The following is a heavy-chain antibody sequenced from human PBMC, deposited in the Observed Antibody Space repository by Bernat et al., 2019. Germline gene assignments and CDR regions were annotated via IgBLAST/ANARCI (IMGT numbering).Heavy chain of an antibody. J-gene: IGHJ4*01. D-gene: IGHD3-10*01. CDR3: VRDNTSGACDY. CDR2: ISYDGSNK. Sequence: QVQLVESGGGVVQPGRSLRLSCAASGFTFSSYAMHWVRQAPGKGLEWVAVISYDGSNKYYADSVKGRFTISRDNSKNSQYLQMNSLRVEDTALYYFVRDNTSGACDYWGRGTLVSVS. V-gene: IGHV3-30*01. CDR1: GFTFSSYA.